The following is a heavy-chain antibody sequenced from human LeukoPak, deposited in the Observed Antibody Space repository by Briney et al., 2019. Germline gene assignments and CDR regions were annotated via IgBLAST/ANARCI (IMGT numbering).Heavy chain of an antibody. V-gene: IGHV1-69*06. J-gene: IGHJ5*02. D-gene: IGHD3-16*01. CDR2: IIPIFGTA. CDR1: GGTFISYA. CDR3: ARVEGVSLFWFDP. Sequence: GASVKVSCKASGGTFISYAISWVRQAPGQGLEWMGGIIPIFGTANYAQKFQGRVTITADKSTSTAYMELSSLRSEDTAVYYCARVEGVSLFWFDPWGQGTLVTVSS.